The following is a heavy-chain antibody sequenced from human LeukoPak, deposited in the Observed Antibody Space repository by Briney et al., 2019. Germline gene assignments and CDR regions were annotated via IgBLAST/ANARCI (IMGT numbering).Heavy chain of an antibody. Sequence: SETLSLTCTVSGGSISSSSYYWGWIRQPPGKGLEWIGSIYYSGSTYYNPSLKSRVTISVDTSKNQFSLKLSSVTAADTAVYYCARTYYDILTGSSPYFDYWGQGTLVTVSS. CDR1: GGSISSSSYY. CDR2: IYYSGST. CDR3: ARTYYDILTGSSPYFDY. V-gene: IGHV4-39*07. D-gene: IGHD3-9*01. J-gene: IGHJ4*02.